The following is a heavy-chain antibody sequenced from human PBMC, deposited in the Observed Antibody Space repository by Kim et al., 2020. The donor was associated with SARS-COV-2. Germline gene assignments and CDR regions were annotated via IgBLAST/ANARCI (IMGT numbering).Heavy chain of an antibody. J-gene: IGHJ3*02. D-gene: IGHD3-10*01. V-gene: IGHV1-3*01. CDR3: ARIRRYGSGRDDAFDI. Sequence: KFQGRVTITRDTSASTAYMELSSLRSEDTAVYYCARIRRYGSGRDDAFDIWGQGTMVTVSS.